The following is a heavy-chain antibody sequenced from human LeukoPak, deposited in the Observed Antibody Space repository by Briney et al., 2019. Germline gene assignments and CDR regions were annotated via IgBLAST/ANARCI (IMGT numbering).Heavy chain of an antibody. CDR2: VYHSGTT. CDR3: ARGRYYFDY. V-gene: IGHV4-39*07. Sequence: SETLSLTCTVSGGSISSSSYYWGWIRQPPGKGLEWIGSVYHSGTTYHNPSLKSRVTISVDTSKNQFSLKLSSVTAADTAVYYCARGRYYFDYWGQGTLVTVSS. CDR1: GGSISSSSYY. J-gene: IGHJ4*02.